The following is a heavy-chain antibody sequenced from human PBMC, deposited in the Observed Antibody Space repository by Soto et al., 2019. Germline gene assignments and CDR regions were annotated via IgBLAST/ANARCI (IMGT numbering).Heavy chain of an antibody. Sequence: EVQLLESGGGLVQPGGSLRLSCAASGFTFSSYAMSWVRQAPGKGLEWVSAISGSGGSTYYADSVKGRFTISRDNAKNTLYLQMNSLRAEDTAVYYCARAPSYDILTGIYYYYGMDVWGQGTTVTVSS. V-gene: IGHV3-23*01. CDR3: ARAPSYDILTGIYYYYGMDV. CDR1: GFTFSSYA. D-gene: IGHD3-9*01. J-gene: IGHJ6*02. CDR2: ISGSGGST.